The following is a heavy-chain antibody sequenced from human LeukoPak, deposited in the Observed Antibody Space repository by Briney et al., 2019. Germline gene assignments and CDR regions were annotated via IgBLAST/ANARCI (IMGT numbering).Heavy chain of an antibody. D-gene: IGHD5-18*01. CDR2: RDYRSNCYN. J-gene: IGHJ4*02. V-gene: IGHV6-1*01. Sequence: NLSQTLSLTCAISGDSVSSGSTAWNWIRQSPSRGLEWQGRRDYRSNCYNDYAVSVKSRITINPDTSKNQFSLQLNSVTPEDTALYYCARDNCYGYFYFDFWGQGTLVTVSS. CDR1: GDSVSSGSTA. CDR3: ARDNCYGYFYFDF.